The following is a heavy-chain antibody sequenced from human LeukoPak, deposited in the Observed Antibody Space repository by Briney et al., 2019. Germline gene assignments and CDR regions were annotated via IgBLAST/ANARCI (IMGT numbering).Heavy chain of an antibody. CDR1: AGSFSGYY. J-gene: IGHJ4*02. CDR3: ARKRTVTTSGYFDY. D-gene: IGHD4-17*01. V-gene: IGHV4-34*01. Sequence: SETLSLTCAVYAGSFSGYYWTWIRQPPGKGLEWIGEIYHSGSTNYNPSLKSRVTISVDKSKNQFSLKLSSVTAADTAVYYCARKRTVTTSGYFDYWGQGTLVTVSS. CDR2: IYHSGST.